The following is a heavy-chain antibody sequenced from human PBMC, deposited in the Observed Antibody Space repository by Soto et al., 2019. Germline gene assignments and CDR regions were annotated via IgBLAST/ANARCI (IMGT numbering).Heavy chain of an antibody. Sequence: PSQTLSLTCDISGDSVSSNTAAWNWVRQSPSRGLEWLGRTHYRSKRYYDYALSVKSRITINPDTSKNQYSLQLNSVTPEDTAVYYCTRGEQYSGRIFDYWGQGTLVTVSS. CDR3: TRGEQYSGRIFDY. CDR2: THYRSKRYY. J-gene: IGHJ4*01. CDR1: GDSVSSNTAA. D-gene: IGHD1-26*01. V-gene: IGHV6-1*01.